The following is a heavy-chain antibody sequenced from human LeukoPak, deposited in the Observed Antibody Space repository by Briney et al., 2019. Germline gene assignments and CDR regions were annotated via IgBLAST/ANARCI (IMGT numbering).Heavy chain of an antibody. CDR2: IYVGGST. V-gene: IGHV4-4*07. J-gene: IGHJ6*02. Sequence: SETLSLTCTVSDGSISYYYWSWIRQPAGKGLEWIGRIYVGGSTNYSPSLKSRVSMSLDKSRNQLSLKLISVSAADTAVYYCARWHMNSQDVWGRGTAVTVS. CDR3: ARWHMNSQDV. D-gene: IGHD4-23*01. CDR1: DGSISYYY.